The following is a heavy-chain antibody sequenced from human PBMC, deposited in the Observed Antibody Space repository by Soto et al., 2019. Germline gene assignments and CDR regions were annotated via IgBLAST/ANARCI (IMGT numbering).Heavy chain of an antibody. CDR2: IYYSGST. J-gene: IGHJ4*02. CDR3: ASSMVRGDVKTGDYLDF. V-gene: IGHV4-59*08. CDR1: GGSISSYY. Sequence: SETLSLTCTVSGGSISSYYWSWIRQPPGKGLEWIGYIYYSGSTNYNPSLKSRVTISVDTSKNQFSLKLSSVTAADTAVYYCASSMVRGDVKTGDYLDFSSQRTLDTVSA. D-gene: IGHD3-10*01.